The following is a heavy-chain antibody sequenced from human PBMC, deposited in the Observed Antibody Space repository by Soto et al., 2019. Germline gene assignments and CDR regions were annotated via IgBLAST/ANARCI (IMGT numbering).Heavy chain of an antibody. V-gene: IGHV1-69*19. CDR2: IIPVFGIV. CDR3: ATGRIVVVGSRAYYGMDV. Sequence: QLQLAQSGADVKKAGSSVKVSCKASGGTLSNSAFSWVRQAPGQGLEWMGGIIPVFGIVNYAQKFQDRVTITADESTSTAYMELRSLRSEDTAVYFCATGRIVVVGSRAYYGMDVWGQGNTVTV. CDR1: GGTLSNSA. J-gene: IGHJ6*02. D-gene: IGHD3-22*01.